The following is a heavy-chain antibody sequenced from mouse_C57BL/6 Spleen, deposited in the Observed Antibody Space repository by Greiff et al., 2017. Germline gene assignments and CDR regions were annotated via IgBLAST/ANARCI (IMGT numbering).Heavy chain of an antibody. CDR3: SRTVGGDPWFAD. CDR1: GYTFTDYE. J-gene: IGHJ3*01. D-gene: IGHD1-1*01. Sequence: VQLQQTGAELVRPGASVTLSCKASGYTFTDYEMHWVKQTPVHGLEWIGAIDPETGGTAYNQKFKGKAILTADKSSSTAYMELRSLTSEDSAVYYCSRTVGGDPWFADWGQGTLVTVSA. V-gene: IGHV1-15*01. CDR2: IDPETGGT.